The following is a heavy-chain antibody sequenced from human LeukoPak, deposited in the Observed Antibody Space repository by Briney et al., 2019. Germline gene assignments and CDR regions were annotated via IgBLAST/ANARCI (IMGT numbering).Heavy chain of an antibody. V-gene: IGHV3-30*03. J-gene: IGHJ4*02. CDR3: ARDLPHEASSSGFDY. CDR1: GFTFSSYG. Sequence: PGGSLRLSCAASGFTFSSYGMHWVRQAPGKGLEWVAVISYDGSNKYYADSVKGRFTISRDNSKNTLYLQMNSLRAEDTAVYYCARDLPHEASSSGFDYWGQGTLVTVSS. D-gene: IGHD3-22*01. CDR2: ISYDGSNK.